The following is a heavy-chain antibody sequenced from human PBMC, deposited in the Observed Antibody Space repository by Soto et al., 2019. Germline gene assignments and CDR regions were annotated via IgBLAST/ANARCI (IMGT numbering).Heavy chain of an antibody. CDR2: ISWNSGSI. J-gene: IGHJ4*02. CDR3: AKDITSSAAGPSSPFDY. D-gene: IGHD6-13*01. CDR1: GFTFDDYA. Sequence: GGSLRLSCAASGFTFDDYAMHWVRQAPGKGLEWVSGISWNSGSIGYADSVKGRFTISRDNAKNSLYLQMNSLRAEDTALYYCAKDITSSAAGPSSPFDYWGQGTLVTVSS. V-gene: IGHV3-9*01.